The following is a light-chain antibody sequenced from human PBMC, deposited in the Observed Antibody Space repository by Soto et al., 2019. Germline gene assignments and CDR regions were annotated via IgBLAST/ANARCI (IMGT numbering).Light chain of an antibody. CDR1: QSVSSSY. V-gene: IGKV3-20*01. J-gene: IGKJ1*01. Sequence: EMCLTQSPGTLSLSPGERATLSCRASQSVSSSYLAWYQQKPGQAPRLLIYGASSRATGIPDRFSGSGSGTDFTLTISRLEPEDFAVYYCQQYGSSPPTTFGQGTKVDIK. CDR3: QQYGSSPPTT. CDR2: GAS.